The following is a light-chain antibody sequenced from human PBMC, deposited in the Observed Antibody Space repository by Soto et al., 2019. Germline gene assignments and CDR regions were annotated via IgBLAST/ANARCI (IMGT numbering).Light chain of an antibody. CDR2: GAS. CDR3: QQYGSSPPRT. J-gene: IGKJ1*01. Sequence: EIVLTQSPGTLSLSPGERATLSCRASQSVISSFLAWYQQKPGQAHRLLIYGASSRATGIPDRFSGGGSGTDFTLNISRLEPEDFAVYYCQQYGSSPPRTFGQGTKVEIK. V-gene: IGKV3-20*01. CDR1: QSVISSF.